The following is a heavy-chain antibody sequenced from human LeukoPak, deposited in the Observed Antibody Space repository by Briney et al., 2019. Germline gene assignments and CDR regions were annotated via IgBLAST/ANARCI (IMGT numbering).Heavy chain of an antibody. V-gene: IGHV1-24*01. Sequence: ASVKVSCKVSGYTLTELPMHWVRQAPGKGLEWMGGFDPEDGETIYAQKFQRRVTMTEDTSTDTAYMELSSLRSEDTAVYYCATAGRITIFGVVTPSDAFDIWGQGTMVTVSS. CDR2: FDPEDGET. D-gene: IGHD3-3*01. CDR3: ATAGRITIFGVVTPSDAFDI. CDR1: GYTLTELP. J-gene: IGHJ3*02.